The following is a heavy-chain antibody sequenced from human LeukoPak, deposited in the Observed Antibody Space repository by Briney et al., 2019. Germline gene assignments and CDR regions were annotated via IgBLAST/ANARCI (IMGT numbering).Heavy chain of an antibody. CDR1: GGSINSSSYN. Sequence: SETLSLTCTVSGGSINSSSYNWGWIRQPPTRGPEWLASVYYSGLTYYNSSLKSRVTISVDRSKNQFSLKLSSVTAADTAVYYCARDLLGGSSGWYWNFDLWGRGTLVIVSS. V-gene: IGHV4-39*07. CDR3: ARDLLGGSSGWYWNFDL. CDR2: VYYSGLT. D-gene: IGHD6-19*01. J-gene: IGHJ2*01.